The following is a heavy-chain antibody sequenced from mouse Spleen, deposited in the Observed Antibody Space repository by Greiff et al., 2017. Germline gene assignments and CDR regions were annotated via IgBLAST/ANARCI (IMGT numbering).Heavy chain of an antibody. CDR2: ISYDGSN. CDR1: GYSITSGYY. CDR3: ARDQLGRYYFDY. Sequence: ESGPGLVKPSQSLSLTCSVTGYSITSGYYWNWIRQFPGNKLEWMGYISYDGSNNYNPSLKNRISITRDTSKNQFFLKLNSVTTEDTATYYCARDQLGRYYFDYWGQGTTLTVSS. D-gene: IGHD4-1*02. J-gene: IGHJ2*01. V-gene: IGHV3-6*01.